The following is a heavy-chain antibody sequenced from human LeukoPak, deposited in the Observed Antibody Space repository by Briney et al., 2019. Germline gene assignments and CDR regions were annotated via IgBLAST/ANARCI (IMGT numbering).Heavy chain of an antibody. Sequence: SETLSLTCTVSGGSIISYYWSWIRQPPGKGLEWIGYIYYSGSTNYNPSLESRVTISVDTSKNQFSLKLSSVTAADTAVYYCATFRTPSAYYGMDVWGQGTTVTVSS. V-gene: IGHV4-59*01. CDR3: ATFRTPSAYYGMDV. J-gene: IGHJ6*02. CDR1: GGSIISYY. CDR2: IYYSGST.